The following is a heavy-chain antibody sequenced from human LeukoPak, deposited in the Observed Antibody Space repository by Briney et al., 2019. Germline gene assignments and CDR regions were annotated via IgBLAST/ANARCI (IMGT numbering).Heavy chain of an antibody. CDR2: ITGNGGGT. D-gene: IGHD6-19*01. J-gene: IGHJ4*02. Sequence: GGSLRLSCSASGFTCSYHGMHWVRQAPGKGLEYVSGITGNGGGTYYADSVQGRFTISRDNSKNTLYLQTSSLRPEDTAVYYCVKVRGSGWYYFDYWGQGTLVTVSS. CDR1: GFTCSYHG. V-gene: IGHV3-64D*09. CDR3: VKVRGSGWYYFDY.